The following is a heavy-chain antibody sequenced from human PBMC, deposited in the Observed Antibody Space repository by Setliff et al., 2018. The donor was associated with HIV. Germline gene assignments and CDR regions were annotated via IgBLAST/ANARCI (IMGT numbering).Heavy chain of an antibody. Sequence: GGSLRLSCAASGFTFSSYAMSWVRQTPEKGLEWVSIITSGGSTYYADSAKGRFIISRDNSQNTLYLQMNSLRADDTAIYYCAKGLRAVDTALVSGPTYWGQGIRVTVSS. V-gene: IGHV3-23*01. CDR1: GFTFSSYA. CDR3: AKGLRAVDTALVSGPTY. J-gene: IGHJ4*02. D-gene: IGHD5-18*01. CDR2: ITSGGST.